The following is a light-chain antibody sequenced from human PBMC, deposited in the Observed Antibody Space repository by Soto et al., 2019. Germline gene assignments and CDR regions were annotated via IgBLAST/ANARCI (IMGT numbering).Light chain of an antibody. CDR2: GNN. J-gene: IGLJ1*01. Sequence: SVLPQSPSLSGAPGQRVTISCTGSSSNIGTGSDVRWYQHLPGAAPRLLLYGNNNRPSGVPDRFSGSKSGTSASLAITGLQAEDEADYYCQSFDSSLSAYVFGPGTKVTVL. CDR3: QSFDSSLSAYV. V-gene: IGLV1-40*01. CDR1: SSNIGTGSD.